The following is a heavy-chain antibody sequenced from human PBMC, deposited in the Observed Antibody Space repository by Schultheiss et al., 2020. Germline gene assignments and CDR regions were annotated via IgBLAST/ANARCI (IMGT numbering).Heavy chain of an antibody. J-gene: IGHJ6*02. V-gene: IGHV3-71*01. CDR3: ARISRWLQFGYYYYGMDV. CDR1: GFTFSDLY. CDR2: IRSKAYGGTT. Sequence: GESLKISCAASGFTFSDLYMRWVRQAPGKGLEWVDFIRSKAYGGTTDYAAPVKGRFTISRDDSKNTLYLQMNSLRAEDTAVYYCARISRWLQFGYYYYGMDVWGQGTTVTVSS. D-gene: IGHD5-24*01.